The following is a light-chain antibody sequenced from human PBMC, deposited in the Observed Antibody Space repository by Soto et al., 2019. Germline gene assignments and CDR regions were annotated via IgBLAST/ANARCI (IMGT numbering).Light chain of an antibody. CDR1: QSVNSK. Sequence: EIVMTQSPATLSVSPGERATLSCRASQSVNSKLAWYQQKPGRAPRLLIYGASTRATGIPARFSGSGSGTEFTLTISSLQPDDFATYYCQQYNSYSRTFGQGTKVDIK. V-gene: IGKV3-15*01. CDR2: GAS. J-gene: IGKJ1*01. CDR3: QQYNSYSRT.